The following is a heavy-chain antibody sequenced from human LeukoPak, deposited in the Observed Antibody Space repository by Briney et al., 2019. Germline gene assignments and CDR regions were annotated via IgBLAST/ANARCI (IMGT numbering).Heavy chain of an antibody. Sequence: SGGSLRLSCAASGFTVSSNYMSWVRQAPGKGLEWVSVIYSAGNTFYADSVKGRFTISRDNSKNTLYLQMNSLRAEDTAVYYCARARGTGGYYFDYWGQGTLVTVSS. CDR3: ARARGTGGYYFDY. J-gene: IGHJ4*02. CDR1: GFTVSSNY. D-gene: IGHD4-23*01. CDR2: IYSAGNT. V-gene: IGHV3-66*01.